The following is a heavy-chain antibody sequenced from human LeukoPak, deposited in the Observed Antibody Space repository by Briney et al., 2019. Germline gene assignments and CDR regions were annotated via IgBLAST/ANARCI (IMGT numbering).Heavy chain of an antibody. D-gene: IGHD2-8*01. Sequence: KSSETLSLTCAVSGYSISSGYYWGWIRQPPGKGLEWIGSIYHSGSTYYNPSLKSRVPISVDTSKNQFSLKLSTVTAADTAVYYCARLGGYCTNGVCSNDWGQGTLVTVSS. CDR1: GYSISSGYY. J-gene: IGHJ4*02. CDR2: IYHSGST. V-gene: IGHV4-38-2*01. CDR3: ARLGGYCTNGVCSND.